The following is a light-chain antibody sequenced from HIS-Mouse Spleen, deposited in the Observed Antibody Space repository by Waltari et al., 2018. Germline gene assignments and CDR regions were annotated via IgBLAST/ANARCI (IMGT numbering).Light chain of an antibody. CDR1: ALPKKY. CDR3: YSTDSSGNHWV. CDR2: EDS. J-gene: IGLJ3*02. V-gene: IGLV3-10*01. Sequence: SYELTQPPSVPVSPGQTARITCPGAALPKKYAYWYQQKSGQAPVLVIYEDSKRPSGIPERFSGSSSGTMATLTISGAQVEDEADYYCYSTDSSGNHWVFGGGTKLTVL.